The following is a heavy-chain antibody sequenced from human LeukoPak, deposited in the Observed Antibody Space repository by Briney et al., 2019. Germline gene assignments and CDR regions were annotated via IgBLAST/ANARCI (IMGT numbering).Heavy chain of an antibody. J-gene: IGHJ6*02. Sequence: PSETLSLTCTVSGGSITDHYWSWVRQAPGKGLEWVSAIYSGGTTYYAGSVKGRFIVSSENSKNTLYLQMNSLRAEDTAVYYCARDGVAAAGYGMDVWGQGTTVTVSS. CDR2: IYSGGTT. V-gene: IGHV3-53*01. CDR1: GGSITDHY. D-gene: IGHD6-13*01. CDR3: ARDGVAAAGYGMDV.